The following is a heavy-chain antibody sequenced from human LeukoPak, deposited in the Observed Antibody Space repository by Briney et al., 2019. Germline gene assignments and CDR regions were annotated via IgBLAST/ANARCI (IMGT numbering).Heavy chain of an antibody. CDR2: INHSGST. J-gene: IGHJ6*03. CDR1: GWSFSGYY. V-gene: IGHV4-34*01. CDR3: ARGIRSYSSSWYYYYYYMDV. D-gene: IGHD6-13*01. Sequence: SETLSLTCAVYGWSFSGYYCSWIRQPPGKGLEWIGEINHSGSTNYNPSLKSRVTISVDTSKNQFSLKLSSVTAADTAVYYCARGIRSYSSSWYYYYYYMDVWGKGTTVTVSS.